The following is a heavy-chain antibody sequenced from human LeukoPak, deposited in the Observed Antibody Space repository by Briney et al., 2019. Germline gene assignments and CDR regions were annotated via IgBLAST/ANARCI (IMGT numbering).Heavy chain of an antibody. J-gene: IGHJ3*02. V-gene: IGHV3-21*01. D-gene: IGHD6-19*01. CDR3: ANHRYSSGGGYAFDI. CDR1: GFTFSTYS. CDR2: ISSSSSYI. Sequence: MPGGSLRLSCAASGFTFSTYSMNWVRQAPGEGLEWVSSISSSSSYIYYADSLKGRFTISRDNAKNSLYLQMNSLRAEDTAVYYCANHRYSSGGGYAFDIWGQGTMVTVSS.